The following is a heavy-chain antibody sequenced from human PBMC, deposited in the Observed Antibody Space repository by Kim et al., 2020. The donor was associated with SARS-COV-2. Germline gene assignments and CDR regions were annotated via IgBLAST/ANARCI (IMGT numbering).Heavy chain of an antibody. CDR2: INPNSGGT. CDR3: ARDRSVMVAFDI. CDR1: GYTFTGYY. Sequence: ASVKVSCKASGYTFTGYYMHWVRQAPGQGLEWMGWINPNSGGTNYAQKFQGRVTMTRDTSISTAYMELSRLRSDDTAVYYCARDRSVMVAFDIWGQGTLVTVSS. D-gene: IGHD2-21*01. J-gene: IGHJ3*02. V-gene: IGHV1-2*02.